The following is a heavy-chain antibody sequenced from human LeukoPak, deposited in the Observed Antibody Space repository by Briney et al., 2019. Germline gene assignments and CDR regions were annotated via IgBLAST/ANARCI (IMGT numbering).Heavy chain of an antibody. CDR2: IIPMSGTA. Sequence: SVKVSCKASGGTFNNFAIGWVRQAPGQGLEWVGGIIPMSGTANYAQKFQGRVTITADESTSTAYMELSSLRSEDTAIYYCASPVKYYDTWSGYPPFDYWGQGTLVTVSS. V-gene: IGHV1-69*01. J-gene: IGHJ4*02. CDR3: ASPVKYYDTWSGYPPFDY. CDR1: GGTFNNFA. D-gene: IGHD3-3*01.